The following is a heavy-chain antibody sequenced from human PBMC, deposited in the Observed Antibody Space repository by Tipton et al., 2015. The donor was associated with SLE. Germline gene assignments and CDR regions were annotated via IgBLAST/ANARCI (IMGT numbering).Heavy chain of an antibody. CDR2: IYYSGST. J-gene: IGHJ6*02. CDR1: GGSISSYY. Sequence: TLSLTCTVSGGSISSYYWSWIRQPPGKGLEWIGYIYYSGSTNYNPSLKSRVTISVDTSKNQFSLKLSSVTAADTAVYYCALYYCSGGSCYPHYGMDVWGQGTTVTVSS. D-gene: IGHD2-15*01. V-gene: IGHV4-59*07. CDR3: ALYYCSGGSCYPHYGMDV.